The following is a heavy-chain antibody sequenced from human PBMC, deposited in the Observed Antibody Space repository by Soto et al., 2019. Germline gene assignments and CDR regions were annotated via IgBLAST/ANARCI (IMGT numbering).Heavy chain of an antibody. Sequence: PGESLKISCKGSGYSFTSYWIGWVRQMPGKGLEWMGIIFPGESDTRYRPSFQGQVTISADKSITTAYLQWSSLKASDTAMYYCASGMGYGSVVDYRAQRTLVTGSS. V-gene: IGHV5-51*01. CDR3: ASGMGYGSVVDY. D-gene: IGHD5-12*01. J-gene: IGHJ4*02. CDR2: IFPGESDT. CDR1: GYSFTSYW.